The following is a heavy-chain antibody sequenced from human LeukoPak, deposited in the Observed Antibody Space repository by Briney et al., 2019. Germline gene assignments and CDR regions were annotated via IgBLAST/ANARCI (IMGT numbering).Heavy chain of an antibody. D-gene: IGHD3-10*02. CDR2: ISYDGSIK. V-gene: IGHV3-30-3*01. J-gene: IGHJ4*02. Sequence: GGSLRLSCAASGFTVSSYAMHWVRQAPGKGLEWVAVISYDGSIKYYADSVKGRFTISRDISKSTLSLQMNSLRAEDTALYYCARDLSNVPGQYWGQGTLVTVPS. CDR3: ARDLSNVPGQY. CDR1: GFTVSSYA.